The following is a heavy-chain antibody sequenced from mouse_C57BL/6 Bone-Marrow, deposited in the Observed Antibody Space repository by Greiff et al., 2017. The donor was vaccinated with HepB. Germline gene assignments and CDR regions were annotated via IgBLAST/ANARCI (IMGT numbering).Heavy chain of an antibody. CDR3: ASAYYCGSSLAWFAY. CDR2: IYPGSGNT. CDR1: GYTFTDYY. J-gene: IGHJ3*01. Sequence: VKLQESGAELVRPGASVKLSCKASGYTFTDYYVNWVKQRPGQGLEWIARIYPGSGNTYYNEKFKGKATLTAEKSSSTGYMQLSSLTSEDSAVYFCASAYYCGSSLAWFAYWGQGTLVTVSA. D-gene: IGHD1-1*01. V-gene: IGHV1-76*01.